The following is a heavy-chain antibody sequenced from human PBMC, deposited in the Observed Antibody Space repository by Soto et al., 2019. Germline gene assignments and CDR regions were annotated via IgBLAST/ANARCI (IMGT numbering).Heavy chain of an antibody. Sequence: GGSLRLSCAASGFTFSSYSMNWVRQAPGKGLEWVSSISSSSSYIYYADSVKGRFTISRDNAKNSLYLQMNSLRAEDTAVYYCARGIRYCDWLSPFDYWGQGTLVTVCS. CDR3: ARGIRYCDWLSPFDY. CDR1: GFTFSSYS. CDR2: ISSSSSYI. V-gene: IGHV3-21*01. J-gene: IGHJ4*02. D-gene: IGHD3-9*01.